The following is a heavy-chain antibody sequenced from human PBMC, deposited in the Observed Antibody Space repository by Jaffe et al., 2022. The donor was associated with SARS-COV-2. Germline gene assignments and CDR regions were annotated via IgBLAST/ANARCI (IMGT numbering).Heavy chain of an antibody. Sequence: QIHLVQSGAEVRKPGASVKVSCKVSGRTLTEIYIHWVRQAPGKGLEWMGGLNPDDDKMVVAQKFQGRVTLTDDTSTATAYMELSSLTSEDTAVYYCAPLPFWVGDWGQGVLVTVSS. J-gene: IGHJ4*02. CDR3: APLPFWVGD. D-gene: IGHD1-26*01. CDR2: LNPDDDKM. V-gene: IGHV1-24*01. CDR1: GRTLTEIY.